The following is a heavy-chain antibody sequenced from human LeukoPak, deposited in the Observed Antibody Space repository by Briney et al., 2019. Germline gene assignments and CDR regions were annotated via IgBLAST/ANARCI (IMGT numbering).Heavy chain of an antibody. CDR3: ARDAGSRGIDY. V-gene: IGHV3-7*03. J-gene: IGHJ4*02. D-gene: IGHD3-16*01. CDR1: GFTFSSYW. Sequence: GGSLRLSCAASGFTFSSYWMNWARQAPGKGLGWVASINHNGNVNYYVDSVKGRFTISRDNAKNSLYLQMSNLRAEDTAVYYCARDAGSRGIDYWGQGTLVTVSS. CDR2: INHNGNVN.